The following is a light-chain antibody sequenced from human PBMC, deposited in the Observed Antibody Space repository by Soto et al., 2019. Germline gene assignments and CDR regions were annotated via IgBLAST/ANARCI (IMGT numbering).Light chain of an antibody. CDR2: EGT. CDR1: STDVGSYNL. Sequence: ALTQPASVSGSPGQSITISCTGTSTDVGSYNLVSWYQQYPGKAPKLMIYEGTKRPSGISNRFSGSKSGNTASLTISRLQAEDEADYFCCSYAGTSTYVFGTGTKVTVL. J-gene: IGLJ1*01. V-gene: IGLV2-23*01. CDR3: CSYAGTSTYV.